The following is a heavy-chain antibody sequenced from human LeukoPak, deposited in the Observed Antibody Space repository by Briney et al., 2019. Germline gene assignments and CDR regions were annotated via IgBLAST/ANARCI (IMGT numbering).Heavy chain of an antibody. V-gene: IGHV3-21*01. CDR3: AREQSGSYSEAFDI. Sequence: GGSLRLSCAASGFTFSTYSMNWVRQAPGKGLEWVSSIDSSSSSIYYANSVKGRFTISRDNAQNSLYLQMNSLRAEDTAVYYCAREQSGSYSEAFDIWGQGTMVTVSS. CDR1: GFTFSTYS. D-gene: IGHD1-26*01. CDR2: IDSSSSSI. J-gene: IGHJ3*02.